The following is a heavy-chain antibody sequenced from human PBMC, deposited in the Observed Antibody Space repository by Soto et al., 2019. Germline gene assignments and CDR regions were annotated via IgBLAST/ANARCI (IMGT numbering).Heavy chain of an antibody. V-gene: IGHV4-30-2*01. CDR1: GGSISSGNSYS. CDR2: ISHTGST. CDR3: ARAVAPYFGTWFDP. J-gene: IGHJ5*02. D-gene: IGHD3-10*01. Sequence: SETLSLTCAVSGGSISSGNSYSWSWIRQPPGKGLEWIGSISHTGSTSYNPSLKSRLTMSVDKSKNQFSLRLSSVTAADMAVYYCARAVAPYFGTWFDPWGQGILVTVSS.